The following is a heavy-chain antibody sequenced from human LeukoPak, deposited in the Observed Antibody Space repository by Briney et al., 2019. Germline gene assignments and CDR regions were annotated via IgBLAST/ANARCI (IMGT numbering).Heavy chain of an antibody. Sequence: ASVTVSCKASGYTFTGYYMHWVRQAPGQGLEWMGWINPNSGGANYAQKFQGRVTMTRDTSISTAYMELSRLRSDDTAVYYCARELSGSYPMGYYYYGMDVWGQGTTVTVSS. CDR3: ARELSGSYPMGYYYYGMDV. CDR1: GYTFTGYY. J-gene: IGHJ6*02. D-gene: IGHD1-26*01. V-gene: IGHV1-2*02. CDR2: INPNSGGA.